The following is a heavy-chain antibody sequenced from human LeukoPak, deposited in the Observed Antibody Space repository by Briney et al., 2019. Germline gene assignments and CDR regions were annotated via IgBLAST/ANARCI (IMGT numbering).Heavy chain of an antibody. D-gene: IGHD2-2*01. CDR1: GGSISSYY. CDR2: IYTSGST. CDR3: ARGGYCSSTSCYAFDI. Sequence: SETLSLTCTVSGGSISSYYWSWIRQPAGKGLEWIGRIYTSGSTNYNPSLKSRVTMSVDTSKNQFSLKLSSVTAADTAVYYCARGGYCSSTSCYAFDIWGQGTMVTVSS. J-gene: IGHJ3*02. V-gene: IGHV4-4*07.